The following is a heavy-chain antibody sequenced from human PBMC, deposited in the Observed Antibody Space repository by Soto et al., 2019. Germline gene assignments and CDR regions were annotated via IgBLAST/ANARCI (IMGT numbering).Heavy chain of an antibody. J-gene: IGHJ6*02. V-gene: IGHV3-7*01. Sequence: GGSLRLSCAASGFTFSSYWMSWVRQAPGKGLEWVANIKQDGSEKYYVDSVKGRFTISRDNAKNSLYLQMNSLRAEGTAVYYCARSRTIFGVIYYYGMDVWGQGTTVTVSS. CDR1: GFTFSSYW. CDR2: IKQDGSEK. CDR3: ARSRTIFGVIYYYGMDV. D-gene: IGHD3-3*01.